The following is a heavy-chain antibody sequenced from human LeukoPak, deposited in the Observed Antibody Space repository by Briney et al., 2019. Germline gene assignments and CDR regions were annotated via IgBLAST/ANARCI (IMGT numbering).Heavy chain of an antibody. CDR1: GGSISSYS. CDR3: AGGHYDFWNGYYTSLDY. CDR2: IYTSGST. J-gene: IGHJ4*02. Sequence: SETLSLTCTVSGGSISSYSWSWIRQPAGKGLEWIGRIYTSGSTNYNPSLKSRVTMSVDTSKNQFSLKLSSVTAADTAVYYCAGGHYDFWNGYYTSLDYWGQGTLVTVSS. V-gene: IGHV4-4*07. D-gene: IGHD3-3*01.